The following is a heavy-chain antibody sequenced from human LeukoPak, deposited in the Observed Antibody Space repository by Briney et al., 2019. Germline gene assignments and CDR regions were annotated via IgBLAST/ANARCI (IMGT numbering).Heavy chain of an antibody. CDR1: GGSLSSGRYY. V-gene: IGHV4-61*02. J-gene: IGHJ6*02. D-gene: IGHD2-2*01. CDR2: IYTSGST. Sequence: TLSLTCTVSGGSLSSGRYYWSWLRDPAGKGLEWIGRIYTSGSTNYNPSLKSRVAISVDTSKIQFSLQLSSVTAADTAVYYCARSKLLSGDYEYYGMDVWGQGTTVTVSS. CDR3: ARSKLLSGDYEYYGMDV.